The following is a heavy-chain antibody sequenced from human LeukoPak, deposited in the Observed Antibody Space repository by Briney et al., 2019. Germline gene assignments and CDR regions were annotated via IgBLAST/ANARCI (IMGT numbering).Heavy chain of an antibody. Sequence: SETLSLTCTVSGGSISSYYWSWIRQPAGKGLEWIGSIYYSGSTYYNPSLKSRVTISVDTSKNQFSLKLSSVTAADTAVYYCARREGARPMDYWGQGTLVTVSS. CDR3: ARREGARPMDY. CDR1: GGSISSYY. J-gene: IGHJ4*02. CDR2: IYYSGST. D-gene: IGHD6-6*01. V-gene: IGHV4-59*05.